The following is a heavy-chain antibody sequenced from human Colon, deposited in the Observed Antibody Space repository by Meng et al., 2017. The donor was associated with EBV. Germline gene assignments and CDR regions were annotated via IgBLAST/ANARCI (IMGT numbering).Heavy chain of an antibody. D-gene: IGHD2-21*02. Sequence: QGLSTGPCPGLVKPSDPLSLPCAVSGYPISSSNWWGWFRQPPGKGLEWIGYIYYSGSTYYNPSLKSRVTMSVDTSKNQFSLKLSSVTAVDTAVYYCARGPYCGGDCYWFDPWGQGTLVTVSS. V-gene: IGHV4-28*03. CDR2: IYYSGST. J-gene: IGHJ5*02. CDR3: ARGPYCGGDCYWFDP. CDR1: GYPISSSNW.